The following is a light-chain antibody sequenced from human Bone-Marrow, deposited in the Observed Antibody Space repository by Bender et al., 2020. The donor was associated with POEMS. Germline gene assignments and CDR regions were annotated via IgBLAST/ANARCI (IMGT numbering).Light chain of an antibody. CDR2: NDN. V-gene: IGLV3-21*03. J-gene: IGLJ2*01. CDR1: DIATKS. Sequence: SYVLTQAPSVSVAPGKTARITCGGNDIATKSVHWYQQKPGQAPVVVVYNDNARPSGIPDRFSGSNARNTATLTISRVGAGDGADYYCQVWHSISNHVVFGGGTKLTVL. CDR3: QVWHSISNHVV.